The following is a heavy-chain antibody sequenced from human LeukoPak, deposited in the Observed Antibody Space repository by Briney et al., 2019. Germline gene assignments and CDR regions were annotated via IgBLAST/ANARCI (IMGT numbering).Heavy chain of an antibody. CDR1: GFTFSSYS. D-gene: IGHD2-2*01. Sequence: GGSLRLSCAASGFTFSSYSMNWVRQAPGKGLEWVSSISSSSSYIYYADSVKGRFTISRDNAKNSLYLQMNSLRAEDTAVYYCARDRTRVVPAAISDYWGQGTLVTVSS. CDR2: ISSSSSYI. J-gene: IGHJ4*02. V-gene: IGHV3-21*01. CDR3: ARDRTRVVPAAISDY.